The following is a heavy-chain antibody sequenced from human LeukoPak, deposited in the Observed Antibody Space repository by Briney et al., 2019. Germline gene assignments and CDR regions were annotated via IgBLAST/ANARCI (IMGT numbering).Heavy chain of an antibody. J-gene: IGHJ4*02. CDR3: TSKPLLYSADY. CDR2: IRSKANSYAA. CDR1: GFTFSGSA. Sequence: PGGSLRLSCAASGFTFSGSAMHWVRQASGKGLEWVGRIRSKANSYAAAYAASVKGRFTISRDDSKSTAYLQMNSLKTEDTAVYYCTSKPLLYSADYWGQGTLVTVSS. D-gene: IGHD2-2*02. V-gene: IGHV3-73*01.